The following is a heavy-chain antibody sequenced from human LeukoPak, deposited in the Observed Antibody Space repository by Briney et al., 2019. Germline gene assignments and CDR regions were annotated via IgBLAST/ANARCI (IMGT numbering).Heavy chain of an antibody. J-gene: IGHJ4*02. Sequence: SVKVSCKASGGTFSSYAISWVRQAPGQGLEWMGRIIPILGIANYAQKFQGRVTITADKSASTAYMELSSLRSEDTAVYYCARDPSIYCGGDCKPDYWGQGTLVTVSS. CDR2: IIPILGIA. D-gene: IGHD2-21*02. V-gene: IGHV1-69*04. CDR3: ARDPSIYCGGDCKPDY. CDR1: GGTFSSYA.